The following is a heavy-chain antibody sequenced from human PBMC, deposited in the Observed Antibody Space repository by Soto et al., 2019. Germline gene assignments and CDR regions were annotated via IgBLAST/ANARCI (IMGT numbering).Heavy chain of an antibody. J-gene: IGHJ6*03. Sequence: GGSLRLSCAASGFTFSSYWMSWVRQAPGKGLEWVANIKQDGSEKYYVDSVKGRFTISRDNAKNSLYLQMNSLRAEDAAVYYCARDKFVWSGYARTFTGYYMDVWGKGTTVPVSS. CDR2: IKQDGSEK. V-gene: IGHV3-7*01. D-gene: IGHD3-3*01. CDR3: ARDKFVWSGYARTFTGYYMDV. CDR1: GFTFSSYW.